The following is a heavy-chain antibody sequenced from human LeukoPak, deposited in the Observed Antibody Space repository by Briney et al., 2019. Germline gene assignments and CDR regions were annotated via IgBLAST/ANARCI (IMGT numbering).Heavy chain of an antibody. CDR3: ARDGGLTSYYYYYYMDV. V-gene: IGHV1-18*01. J-gene: IGHJ6*03. CDR2: ISAYNGNT. CDR1: GYTFTSYG. D-gene: IGHD3/OR15-3a*01. Sequence: GASVKVSCKASGYTFTSYGISWVRQAPGQGLEWMGWISAYNGNTNYAQKLQGRVTMTTDTPTSTAYMELRSLRSDGTAVYYCARDGGLTSYYYYYYMDVWGKGTTVTVSS.